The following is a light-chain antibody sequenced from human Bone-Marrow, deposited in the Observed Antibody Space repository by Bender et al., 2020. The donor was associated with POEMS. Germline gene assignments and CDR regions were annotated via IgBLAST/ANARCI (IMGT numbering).Light chain of an antibody. V-gene: IGLV2-23*02. CDR3: CAYAGGYTYV. CDR1: SSDIGGYNY. Sequence: QSALTQPASVSGSPGQSITISCTGTSSDIGGYNYVSWYQQHPGKAPKLMIYDVRNRPSGVSNRFSGSKSGNTASLTISGLQVEDEAEYYCCAYAGGYTYVFGTGTKVTVL. CDR2: DVR. J-gene: IGLJ1*01.